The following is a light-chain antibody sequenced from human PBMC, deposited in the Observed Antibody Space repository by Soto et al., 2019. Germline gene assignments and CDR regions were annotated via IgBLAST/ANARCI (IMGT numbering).Light chain of an antibody. CDR1: QNIRSW. J-gene: IGKJ1*01. V-gene: IGKV1-5*03. CDR2: KAS. Sequence: DIQMTQSPSTLSASVGDRVTITCRASQNIRSWLAWYQQKPGKAPKLLIYKASSLESGVPSRFSGSGSGTEFTLTISSLQPYDFATYYCQQYASYWTFGQGTKVEIK. CDR3: QQYASYWT.